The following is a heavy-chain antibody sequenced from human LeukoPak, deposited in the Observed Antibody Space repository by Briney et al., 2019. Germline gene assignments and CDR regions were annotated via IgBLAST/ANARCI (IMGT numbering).Heavy chain of an antibody. CDR3: ARGVAGSIKGAFDI. Sequence: SETLSLTCTVSGGSISSYYWSWIRQPPGKGLEWIGYIYYSGSTNYNPSLRSRVTISVDTSKNQFSLKLSSVTAADTAVYYCARGVAGSIKGAFDIWGQGTMVTVSS. CDR1: GGSISSYY. J-gene: IGHJ3*02. V-gene: IGHV4-59*01. D-gene: IGHD2-15*01. CDR2: IYYSGST.